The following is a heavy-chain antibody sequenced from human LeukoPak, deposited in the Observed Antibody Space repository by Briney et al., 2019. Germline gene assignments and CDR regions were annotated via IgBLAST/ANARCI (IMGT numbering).Heavy chain of an antibody. CDR3: ARVPSMVRGRNYYYGMDV. CDR1: GFTFSDYY. CDR2: ISSSGSTI. D-gene: IGHD3-10*01. V-gene: IGHV3-11*01. Sequence: GGSLRLSCAASGFTFSDYYMSWIRQAPGKGLEWVSYISSSGSTIYYADSVKGRFTISRDNAKNSLYLQMNSLRAEDTAVYYCARVPSMVRGRNYYYGMDVWGQGTTVTVSS. J-gene: IGHJ6*02.